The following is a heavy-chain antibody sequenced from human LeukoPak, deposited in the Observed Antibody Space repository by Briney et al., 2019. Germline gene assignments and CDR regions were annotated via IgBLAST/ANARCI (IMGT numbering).Heavy chain of an antibody. CDR3: ARDQYVVGGVEMATSSFDY. J-gene: IGHJ4*02. D-gene: IGHD5-24*01. V-gene: IGHV3-11*06. Sequence: KPGGSLRLSCAASGFTFSDYYMSWIRQAPGKGLEWVSYISSSSSYTNYADSVKGRFTISRDNAKNSLYLQMNSLRAEDTAVYYCARDQYVVGGVEMATSSFDYWAREPWSPSPQ. CDR2: ISSSSSYT. CDR1: GFTFSDYY.